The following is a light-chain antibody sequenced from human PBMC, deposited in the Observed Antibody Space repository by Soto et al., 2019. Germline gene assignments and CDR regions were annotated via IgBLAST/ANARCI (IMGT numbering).Light chain of an antibody. Sequence: QSALTQPASVSGSPGQSITISCTGTSNDIGPYNYVSWYQQHPGKAPRLLIYDVTNRPSGVSDRFSGSKSGRTASLTISGLQAEDEADYYCSSYTSIIAVVFGGGTKLTVL. CDR3: SSYTSIIAVV. J-gene: IGLJ2*01. V-gene: IGLV2-14*03. CDR2: DVT. CDR1: SNDIGPYNY.